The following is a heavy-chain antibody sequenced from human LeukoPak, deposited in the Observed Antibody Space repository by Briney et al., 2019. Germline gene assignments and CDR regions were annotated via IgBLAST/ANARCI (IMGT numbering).Heavy chain of an antibody. Sequence: GGSLRLSCAASGFTFSSYWMHWVRQAPGKGLVWVSRINSDGSSTSYADSVKGRFTIPRDNAKNTLYLQMNSLRAEDTAVYYCAREVVEDAFDIWGQGTMVTVSS. V-gene: IGHV3-74*01. CDR1: GFTFSSYW. CDR3: AREVVEDAFDI. D-gene: IGHD2-15*01. J-gene: IGHJ3*02. CDR2: INSDGSST.